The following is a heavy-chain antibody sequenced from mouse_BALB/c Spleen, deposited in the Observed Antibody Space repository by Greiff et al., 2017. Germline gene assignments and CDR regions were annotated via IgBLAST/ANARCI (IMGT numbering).Heavy chain of an antibody. CDR3: AREDGYVGAWFAY. CDR1: GYTFTSYW. V-gene: IGHV1-87*01. J-gene: IGHJ3*01. CDR2: IYPGDGDT. Sequence: QVQLQQSGAELARPGASVKLSCKASGYTFTSYWMQWVKQRPGQGLEWIGAIYPGDGDTRYTQKFKGKATLTADKSSSTAYMQLSSLASEDSAVYYCAREDGYVGAWFAYWGQGTLVTVSA. D-gene: IGHD1-2*01.